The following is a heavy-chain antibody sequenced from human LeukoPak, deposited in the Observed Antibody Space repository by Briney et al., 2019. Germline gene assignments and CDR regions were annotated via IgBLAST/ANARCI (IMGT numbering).Heavy chain of an antibody. CDR2: INHSGST. V-gene: IGHV4-34*01. Sequence: PSETLSLTCAVYGGSFSGYYWSWIRQPPGKGLEWIGEINHSGSTNYNPPLKSRVTISVDTSKNQFSLKLSSVTAADTAVYYCARVGAAAGTRPYYYYYGMDVWGQGTTVTVSS. CDR1: GGSFSGYY. J-gene: IGHJ6*02. D-gene: IGHD6-13*01. CDR3: ARVGAAAGTRPYYYYYGMDV.